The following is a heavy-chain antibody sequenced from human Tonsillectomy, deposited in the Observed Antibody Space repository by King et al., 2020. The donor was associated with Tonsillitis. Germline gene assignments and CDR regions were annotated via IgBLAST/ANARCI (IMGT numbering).Heavy chain of an antibody. CDR2: VYYRGTT. CDR3: AREDSSGLRGIDY. D-gene: IGHD3-22*01. V-gene: IGHV4-59*01. Sequence: QLQESGPGLVKPSETLSLTCTVSGGSISSSYWSWIRQPPGKGLEWIGYVYYRGTTNSNPSLKSLVTISLDTSKNQFSLRLSSVTAADSAVYYCAREDSSGLRGIDYWGQGTLVTVSS. CDR1: GGSISSSY. J-gene: IGHJ4*02.